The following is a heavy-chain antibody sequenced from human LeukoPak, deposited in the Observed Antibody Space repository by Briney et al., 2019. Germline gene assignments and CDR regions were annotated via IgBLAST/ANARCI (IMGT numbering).Heavy chain of an antibody. D-gene: IGHD6-19*01. V-gene: IGHV4-38-2*02. CDR1: GFSISSGYY. J-gene: IGHJ4*01. CDR3: AKGIYSSGWSYFDY. CDR2: IYHSGAT. Sequence: SETLSLTCTVSGFSISSGYYWGWIRQPPGKGLEWIAAIYHSGATYYNPSLKSRVTMSVDTSENQFSLKLRSVTAADTAVYYCAKGIYSSGWSYFDYWGHGTLVTVSS.